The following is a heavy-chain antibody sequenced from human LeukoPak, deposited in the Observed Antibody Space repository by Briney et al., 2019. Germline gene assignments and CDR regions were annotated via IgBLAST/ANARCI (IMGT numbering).Heavy chain of an antibody. V-gene: IGHV1-18*01. Sequence: GSSVKVSCKASGYTFTSYGISWVRQAPGQGLEWMGWISAYNGNANYAQKLQGRVTMTTDTSTSTAYMELRSLRSDDTAVYYCAREGDRITMVRGVIKQGIDYWGQGTLVTVSS. J-gene: IGHJ4*02. CDR2: ISAYNGNA. D-gene: IGHD3-10*01. CDR1: GYTFTSYG. CDR3: AREGDRITMVRGVIKQGIDY.